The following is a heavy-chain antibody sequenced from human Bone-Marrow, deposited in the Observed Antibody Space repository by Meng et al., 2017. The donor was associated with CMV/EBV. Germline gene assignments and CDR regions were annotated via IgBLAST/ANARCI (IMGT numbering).Heavy chain of an antibody. CDR2: INHSVST. V-gene: IGHV4-34*01. CDR3: SRGGIALRYYYGIDG. J-gene: IGHJ6*02. CDR1: GGSSSGYY. D-gene: IGHD6-13*01. Sequence: SETLSLTCAVDGGSSSGYYWSWIRQPPGKGLEWIGEINHSVSTNYNPSLKGRVTISVETSKNQFPLKLSSVTAAETAGYYCSRGGIALRYYYGIDGWGQGTTVTVSS.